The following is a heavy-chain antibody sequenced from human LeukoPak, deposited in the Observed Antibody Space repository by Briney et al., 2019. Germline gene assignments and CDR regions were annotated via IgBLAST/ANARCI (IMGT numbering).Heavy chain of an antibody. V-gene: IGHV3-30*03. CDR1: GFTFSSYG. D-gene: IGHD3-22*01. CDR2: ISYDGSNK. Sequence: GRSLRLSCAASGFTFSSYGMHWVRQAPGKGLEWVAVISYDGSNKYYADSVKGRFTISRDNSKNTLYLQMNSLRAEDTAVYYCARLGDSSGYYGVDYWGQGTLVTVSS. CDR3: ARLGDSSGYYGVDY. J-gene: IGHJ4*02.